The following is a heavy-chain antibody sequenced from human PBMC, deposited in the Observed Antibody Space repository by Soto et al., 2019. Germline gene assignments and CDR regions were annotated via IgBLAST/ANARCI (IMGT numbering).Heavy chain of an antibody. CDR3: VKGFTGVRGIHI. D-gene: IGHD1-20*01. CDR1: VFIFISYT. J-gene: IGHJ3*02. V-gene: IGHV3-64D*06. CDR2: ISGNGGDT. Sequence: PVVSLRLSCSASVFIFISYTIHLFLQAPVKGLEYVSVISGNGGDTYYVDSAKGRFTISRDNSKNTLYLQMSSPRAEDTAVYYCVKGFTGVRGIHIWGQWTMVTVSS.